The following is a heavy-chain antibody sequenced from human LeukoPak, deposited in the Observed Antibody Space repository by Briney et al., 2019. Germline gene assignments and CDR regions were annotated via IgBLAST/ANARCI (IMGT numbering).Heavy chain of an antibody. CDR1: GFMFSSYS. CDR3: AKESGKFDY. CDR2: ISGDGVST. V-gene: IGHV3-43*02. Sequence: PGGSLRLSCAASGFMFSSYSMNWVRQAPGKGLEWVSLISGDGVSTFYADSVKGRFSISRDNSKNSLYLEMNSLRTEDAAMYYCAKESGKFDYWGQGTLVAVSS. J-gene: IGHJ4*02.